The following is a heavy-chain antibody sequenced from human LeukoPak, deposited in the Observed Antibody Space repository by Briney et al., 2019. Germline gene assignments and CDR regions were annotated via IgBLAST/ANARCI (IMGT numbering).Heavy chain of an antibody. Sequence: ASVTVSCKASGYTFTSYDINWVRQATGQGLEWLGWMNPNSANTGYAQKFQGRVTITRDTSASTAYMELSSLRSEDTAVYDCASPPPDSSGWGFDYWGQGTLVTVSS. CDR3: ASPPPDSSGWGFDY. CDR1: GYTFTSYD. J-gene: IGHJ4*02. CDR2: MNPNSANT. V-gene: IGHV1-8*01. D-gene: IGHD6-19*01.